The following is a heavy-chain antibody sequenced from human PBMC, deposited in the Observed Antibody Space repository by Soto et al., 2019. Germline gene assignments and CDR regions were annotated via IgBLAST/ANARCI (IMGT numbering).Heavy chain of an antibody. V-gene: IGHV1-69*02. CDR1: GGTFSSYT. J-gene: IGHJ3*02. CDR2: IIPILGIA. D-gene: IGHD3-9*01. CDR3: ARGGLVGVLRYFDWATDAFDI. Sequence: SVKVSCKASGGTFSSYTISWVRQAPGQGLEWMGRIIPILGIANYAQKFQGRVTITADKSTSTAYMELSSLRSEDTAVYYCARGGLVGVLRYFDWATDAFDIWGQGTMVTVSS.